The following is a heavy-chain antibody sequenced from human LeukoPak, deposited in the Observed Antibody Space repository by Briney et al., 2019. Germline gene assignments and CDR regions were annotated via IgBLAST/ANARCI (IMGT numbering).Heavy chain of an antibody. V-gene: IGHV4-30-4*01. CDR1: GGSISSGDYY. D-gene: IGHD6-6*01. CDR3: AREGRIAAGDAFDI. Sequence: SETLSLTCTVSGGSISSGDYYWSWIRQPPGKGLEWIGYIYYSGSTYYNPSLKSRVTISVDTSKNQFSLKPSSVTAADTAVYYCAREGRIAAGDAFDIWGQGSMVTVSS. CDR2: IYYSGST. J-gene: IGHJ3*02.